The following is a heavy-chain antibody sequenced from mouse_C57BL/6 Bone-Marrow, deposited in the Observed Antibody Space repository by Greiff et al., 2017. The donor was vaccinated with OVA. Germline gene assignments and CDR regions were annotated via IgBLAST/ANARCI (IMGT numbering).Heavy chain of an antibody. CDR2: ISSGGSYT. D-gene: IGHD2-3*01. CDR3: ASHPDGYYSDY. Sequence: EVMLVESGGDLVKPGGSLKLSCAASGFTFSSYGMSWVRQTPDKRLEWVATISSGGSYTYYPDSVKGRFTISRDNSKNTLYLQMSSLKSEDTAMSSFASHPDGYYSDYWGQGTSVTVSS. CDR1: GFTFSSYG. J-gene: IGHJ4*01. V-gene: IGHV5-6*01.